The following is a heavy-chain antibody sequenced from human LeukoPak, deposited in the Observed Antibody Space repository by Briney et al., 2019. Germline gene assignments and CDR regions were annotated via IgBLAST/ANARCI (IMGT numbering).Heavy chain of an antibody. CDR1: GYAVNMYW. Sequence: GESLKISCKGSGYAVNMYWIAWVRKTPGKGLEWMGIIYPGDSETRYSPSFQGQVTISADKSISTAYLQWSSLKASDAAMYYCARQGQDYGFALAYWGQGTLVTVSS. V-gene: IGHV5-51*01. J-gene: IGHJ4*02. CDR2: IYPGDSET. D-gene: IGHD4-17*01. CDR3: ARQGQDYGFALAY.